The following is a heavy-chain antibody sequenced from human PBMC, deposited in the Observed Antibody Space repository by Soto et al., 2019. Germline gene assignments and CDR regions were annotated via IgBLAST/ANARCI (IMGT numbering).Heavy chain of an antibody. Sequence: EAQLLDSGGGLVQPGGSLRLSCAASGFRSSSYVMGWVRQTPGKGLEWVSGIGGGGGRTYYADSVQGRFTISRDNSKNTLYLQMNSLRAEDTAVYYCAKGWLDFWGQGTLVTVSS. V-gene: IGHV3-23*01. CDR2: IGGGGGRT. CDR1: GFRSSSYV. J-gene: IGHJ5*01. CDR3: AKGWLDF.